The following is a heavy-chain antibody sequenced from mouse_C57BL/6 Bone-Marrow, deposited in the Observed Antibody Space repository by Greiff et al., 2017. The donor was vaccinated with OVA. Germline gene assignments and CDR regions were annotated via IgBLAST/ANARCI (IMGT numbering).Heavy chain of an antibody. CDR1: GYSFTGYY. CDR2: INPSTGGT. D-gene: IGHD4-1*01. V-gene: IGHV1-42*01. Sequence: EVQLQESGPELVKPGASVKISCKASGYSFTGYYMNWVKQSPEKSLEWIGEINPSTGGTTYNQKFKAKATLTVDKSSSTAYMQPKSLTSEDSAVYYCARGGTSPFAYWGQGTLVTVSA. CDR3: ARGGTSPFAY. J-gene: IGHJ3*01.